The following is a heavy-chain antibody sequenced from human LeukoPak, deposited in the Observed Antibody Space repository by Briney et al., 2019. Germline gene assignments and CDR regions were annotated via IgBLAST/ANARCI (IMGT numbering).Heavy chain of an antibody. Sequence: PGGSLRLSCVASGFTFSNHAMHWVRQAPGKGLEWVAVISYDGSNKYYADSVKGRFTISRDNSKNTLYLQMNSLRAEDTAVYYCAKVPGDSGYDFWGQGTLVTVSS. CDR2: ISYDGSNK. J-gene: IGHJ4*02. V-gene: IGHV3-30*04. CDR3: AKVPGDSGYDF. D-gene: IGHD5-12*01. CDR1: GFTFSNHA.